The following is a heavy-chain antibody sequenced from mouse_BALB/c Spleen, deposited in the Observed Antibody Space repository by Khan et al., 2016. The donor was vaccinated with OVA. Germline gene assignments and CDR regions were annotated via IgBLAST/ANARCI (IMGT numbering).Heavy chain of an antibody. CDR3: ARDYGSFYWFFDV. D-gene: IGHD1-1*01. CDR1: GISITSGNYR. CDR2: IYYSGTV. J-gene: IGHJ1*01. Sequence: EVKLEESGPGLVKPSQTVSLTCTVTGISITSGNYRWSWIRQFPGNKLEWIGNIYYSGTVTYNPSLTSRTTITRDTSKNQFFLEMNSLTAEDTATYYGARDYGSFYWFFDVWGAGTTGTVSS. V-gene: IGHV3-5*02.